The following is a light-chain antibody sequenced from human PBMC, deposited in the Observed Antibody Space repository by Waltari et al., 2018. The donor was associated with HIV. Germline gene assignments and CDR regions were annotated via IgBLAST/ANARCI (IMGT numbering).Light chain of an antibody. CDR3: QSYDSSLNVI. V-gene: IGLV1-40*01. J-gene: IGLJ2*01. Sequence: QPVLPQPPPVSGPPGQGVPTPSPGGTSTIGAGFVVTWYQHLPGAAPKLPIYDINNRPSGVPDRFSGSKSGTSASLAITGLQVEDEGDYFCQSYDSSLNVIFGGGTKLTVL. CDR2: DIN. CDR1: TSTIGAGFV.